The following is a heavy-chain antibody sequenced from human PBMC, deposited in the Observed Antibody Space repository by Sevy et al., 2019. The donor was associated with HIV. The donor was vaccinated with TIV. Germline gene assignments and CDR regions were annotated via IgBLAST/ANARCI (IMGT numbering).Heavy chain of an antibody. J-gene: IGHJ3*02. Sequence: GGSLRLSCAASGFTFSDYYMSWIRQAPGKGLEWVSYISSSGSTIYYADSVKGRFTISRDNAKNSLYPQMNSLRAEDTAGYYCARDLTRGYYDSSGYYPSGAFDIWGQGTMVTVSS. D-gene: IGHD3-22*01. V-gene: IGHV3-11*01. CDR1: GFTFSDYY. CDR3: ARDLTRGYYDSSGYYPSGAFDI. CDR2: ISSSGSTI.